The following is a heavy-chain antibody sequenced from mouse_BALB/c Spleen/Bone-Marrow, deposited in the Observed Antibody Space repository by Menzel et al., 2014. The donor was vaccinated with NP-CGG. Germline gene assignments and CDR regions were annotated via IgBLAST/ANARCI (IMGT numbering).Heavy chain of an antibody. CDR2: IYPGNIST. Sequence: QVQLQQSGPELMKPGASVRISCKASGYTFTSFYIHWVKQRPGQGLQWIGWIYPGNISTKYSEKFKDKATLTADKSSSTAYMQLSSLTSEDSAVYFCAREGGTNCAMDYWGQGTSVTVSS. CDR3: AREGGTNCAMDY. D-gene: IGHD3-3*01. V-gene: IGHV1S56*01. J-gene: IGHJ4*01. CDR1: GYTFTSFY.